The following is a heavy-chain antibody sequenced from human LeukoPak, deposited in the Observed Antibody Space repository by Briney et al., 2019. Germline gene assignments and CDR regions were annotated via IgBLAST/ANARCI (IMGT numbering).Heavy chain of an antibody. Sequence: PGGSLRLSCAASGFSFSTYSMNWVRLAPGKGLEWVSSISSSSSNIYYADSVKGRFTISRDNAKNSLYLQMNSLRAEDTAVYYCARLDTSVTPTATGPGDYWGQGSLVTVSS. D-gene: IGHD1-1*01. J-gene: IGHJ4*02. V-gene: IGHV3-21*01. CDR3: ARLDTSVTPTATGPGDY. CDR2: ISSSSSNI. CDR1: GFSFSTYS.